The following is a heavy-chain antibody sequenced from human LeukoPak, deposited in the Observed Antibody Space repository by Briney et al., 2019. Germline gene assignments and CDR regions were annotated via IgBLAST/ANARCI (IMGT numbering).Heavy chain of an antibody. CDR2: ISGTGGST. CDR3: AKVWFGEDTYLDF. D-gene: IGHD3-10*01. Sequence: GGSLRLSCAASGFTFNSFGMHWVRQAPGKGLEWVSGISGTGGSTYYADSVKGRFTISRDNSKNTLYLQINSLRAEDTAVYFCAKVWFGEDTYLDFWGQGTLVTVSS. CDR1: GFTFNSFG. J-gene: IGHJ4*02. V-gene: IGHV3-23*01.